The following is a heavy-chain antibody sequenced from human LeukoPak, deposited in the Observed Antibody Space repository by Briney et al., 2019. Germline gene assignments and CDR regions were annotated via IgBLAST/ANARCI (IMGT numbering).Heavy chain of an antibody. V-gene: IGHV4-4*02. D-gene: IGHD6-13*01. CDR1: GGSISSSNW. J-gene: IGHJ3*02. Sequence: SETLSLTCAVSGGSISSSNWWSWVRQPPGKGLEWIGEINHSGSTNYNPSLKSRVTISIDTSKNQFSLKLSSVTAADTAVYYCARPSPGGYSSPNDAFDIWGQGTMVTVSS. CDR3: ARPSPGGYSSPNDAFDI. CDR2: INHSGST.